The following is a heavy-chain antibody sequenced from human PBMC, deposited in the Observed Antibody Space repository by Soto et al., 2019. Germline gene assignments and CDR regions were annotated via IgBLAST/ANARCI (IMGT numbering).Heavy chain of an antibody. Sequence: GESLKISCKGSGYNFANYWIGWVRQVPGKGLEGMGMSFPGDSDTKNSPSLQGQITMSVDKSNSSAYLQWRSLKASDTPMYYCAAGYSTGLDAFDLWGQGTLVTVSS. CDR1: GYNFANYW. D-gene: IGHD2-8*02. V-gene: IGHV5-51*01. CDR3: AAGYSTGLDAFDL. J-gene: IGHJ3*01. CDR2: SFPGDSDT.